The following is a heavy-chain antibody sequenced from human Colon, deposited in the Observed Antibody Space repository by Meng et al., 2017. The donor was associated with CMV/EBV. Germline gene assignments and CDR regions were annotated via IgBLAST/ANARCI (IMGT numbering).Heavy chain of an antibody. D-gene: IGHD2-8*02. CDR3: ARVGSTGGLDY. CDR2: IRSGGTYI. V-gene: IGHV3-21*01. Sequence: LSCVASVLPFNKTAMHWGRQAPAKGLEWVAYIRSGGTYIHYADSVKGRFTISRDNAKTSVYLQMDNLTGEDTAIYFCARVGSTGGLDYWGQGTLVTVSS. CDR1: VLPFNKTA. J-gene: IGHJ4*02.